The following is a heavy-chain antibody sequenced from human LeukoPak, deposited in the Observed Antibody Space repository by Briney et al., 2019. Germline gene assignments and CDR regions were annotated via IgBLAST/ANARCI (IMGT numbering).Heavy chain of an antibody. V-gene: IGHV3-48*03. CDR1: GFTFSSYE. D-gene: IGHD3-10*01. J-gene: IGHJ4*02. Sequence: GGSLRLSCAASGFTFSSYEMNWVRQAPGKGLDWVSSISSSHNNIYYADSVKGRFSISRDNAKNSLFLQMNSLRAEDTAVYYCVRDRSPGYFDYWGQGTLVTVSS. CDR3: VRDRSPGYFDY. CDR2: ISSSHNNI.